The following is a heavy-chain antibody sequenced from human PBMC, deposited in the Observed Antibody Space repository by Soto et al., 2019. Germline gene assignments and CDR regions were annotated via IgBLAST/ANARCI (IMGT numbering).Heavy chain of an antibody. CDR2: ISSSSSYI. J-gene: IGHJ4*02. Sequence: PGGSLRLSCAASGFTFSSYSMNWVRQAPGKGLEWVSSISSSSSYIYYADSVKGRFTISRDNAKNSLYLQMNSLRAEDTAVYYCARFSWLELLSPFDYWGQGTLVTVSS. CDR3: ARFSWLELLSPFDY. V-gene: IGHV3-21*01. CDR1: GFTFSSYS. D-gene: IGHD1-7*01.